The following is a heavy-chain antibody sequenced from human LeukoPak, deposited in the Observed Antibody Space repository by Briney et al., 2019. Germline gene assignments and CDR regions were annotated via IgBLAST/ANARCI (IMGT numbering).Heavy chain of an antibody. V-gene: IGHV1-8*01. CDR3: AGEQWFGEYNWFDP. Sequence: ASVKVSCKASGYTFTSYDINWLRQATGQGLEWMGWMNPNSGNTGYAQKFQGRVTMTRNTSISTAYMELSSLRSEDTAVYYCAGEQWFGEYNWFDPWGQGTLVTVSS. J-gene: IGHJ5*02. CDR1: GYTFTSYD. D-gene: IGHD3-10*01. CDR2: MNPNSGNT.